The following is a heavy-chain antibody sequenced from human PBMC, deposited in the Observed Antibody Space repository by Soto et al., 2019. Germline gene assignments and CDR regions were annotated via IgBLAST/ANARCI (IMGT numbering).Heavy chain of an antibody. CDR3: AKSSPGLLLDFDY. D-gene: IGHD3-16*01. CDR1: GFTFSSSA. CDR2: ISGGGDYTYYPDSAIST. Sequence: EVQLLESGGGLVQPGGSLRLSCAASGFTFSSSAMNWVRQAPGKGLEWVSTISGGGDYTYYPDSAISTYFADSVKGRLTISRDNSKNTLYLQLNSLRAEDTATYYCAKSSPGLLLDFDYWGQGTLVTVSS. J-gene: IGHJ4*02. V-gene: IGHV3-23*01.